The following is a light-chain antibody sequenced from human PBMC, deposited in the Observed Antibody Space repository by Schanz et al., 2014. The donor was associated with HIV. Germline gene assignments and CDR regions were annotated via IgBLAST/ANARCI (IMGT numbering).Light chain of an antibody. CDR3: QQYNNWPPIT. V-gene: IGKV3-15*01. J-gene: IGKJ5*01. Sequence: EIVMTQSPVTLSVSPGERATLSCRASQRVRTNLAWYQQKRGQAPRLLIYGASTRATGIPARFSGSGSGTEFTLTISSLQSEDFALYYCQQYNNWPPITFGQGTRLEIK. CDR1: QRVRTN. CDR2: GAS.